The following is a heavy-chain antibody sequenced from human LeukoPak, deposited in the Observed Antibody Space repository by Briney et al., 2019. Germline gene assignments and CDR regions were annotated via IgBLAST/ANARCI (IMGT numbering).Heavy chain of an antibody. CDR3: ARDLDGYYDNMDV. CDR1: GFSFSTYA. J-gene: IGHJ6*03. V-gene: IGHV3-30*04. D-gene: IGHD5-24*01. CDR2: ISYDGSNK. Sequence: RGSLRLSCAASGFSFSTYAMYWLRQAPGKGLEWVAVISYDGSNKYYADSVKGRFTISRDNSKNTLSVQMNSLRVEDTAVYYCARDLDGYYDNMDVWGKGTKVTVSS.